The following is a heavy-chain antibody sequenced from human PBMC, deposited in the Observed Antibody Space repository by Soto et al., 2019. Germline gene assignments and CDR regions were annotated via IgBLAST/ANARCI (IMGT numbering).Heavy chain of an antibody. D-gene: IGHD2-15*01. CDR1: GGSVSSGSYY. CDR3: ARDMEVVAAGYYYYGMDV. Sequence: SETLSLTCTVSGGSVSSGSYYWSWIRQPPGKGLEWIGYIYYSGSTNYNPSLKSRVTISVDTSKNQFSLKLSSVTAADTAVYYCARDMEVVAAGYYYYGMDVWGQGTTVTVS. J-gene: IGHJ6*02. V-gene: IGHV4-61*01. CDR2: IYYSGST.